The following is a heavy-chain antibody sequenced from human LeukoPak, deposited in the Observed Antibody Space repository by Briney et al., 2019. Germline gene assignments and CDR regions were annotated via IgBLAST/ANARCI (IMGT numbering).Heavy chain of an antibody. V-gene: IGHV3-66*04. CDR2: IYRGGST. CDR1: GFTVSNNY. Sequence: PGGSLRLSCAASGFTVSNNYMSWVRQAPGKGLDWVSIIYRGGSTYYADSVKGRFTISRDNSKNTLYLQMSSLRSEDTAVYYCLGLYDYWGQGILVTVSS. CDR3: LGLYDY. J-gene: IGHJ4*02.